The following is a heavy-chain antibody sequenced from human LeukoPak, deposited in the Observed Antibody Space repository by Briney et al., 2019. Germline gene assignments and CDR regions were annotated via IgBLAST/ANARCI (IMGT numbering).Heavy chain of an antibody. D-gene: IGHD3-22*01. J-gene: IGHJ3*02. Sequence: SQTLSLTCTVSGGSISSGGYYWNWIRQHPGKSLEWIGYIYYSGSTYYNPSLRSRLTISVDTSKNQFSLKLSSVTAADTAVYYCARDNRDDYYDSSGFFGAFDIWGQGTMVTVSS. CDR1: GGSISSGGYY. CDR2: IYYSGST. CDR3: ARDNRDDYYDSSGFFGAFDI. V-gene: IGHV4-31*03.